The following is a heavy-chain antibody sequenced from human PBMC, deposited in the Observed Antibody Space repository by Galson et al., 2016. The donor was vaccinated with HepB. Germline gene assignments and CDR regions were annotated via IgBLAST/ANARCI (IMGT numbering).Heavy chain of an antibody. CDR2: IFYRSQWHN. V-gene: IGHV6-1*01. D-gene: IGHD1-1*01. CDR1: GDSVSSNSTA. CDR3: VRAVPNWNYGMGV. Sequence: CAISGDSVSSNSTAWMWIRQSPSRGLEWLGRIFYRSQWHNNYAESVKSRITITPDTSKNQFSLQLNSVTPEDTAVFYCVRAVPNWNYGMGVWGQGTTVTVSS. J-gene: IGHJ6*02.